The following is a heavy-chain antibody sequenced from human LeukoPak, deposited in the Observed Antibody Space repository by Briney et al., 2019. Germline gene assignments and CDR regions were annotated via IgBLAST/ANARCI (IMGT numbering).Heavy chain of an antibody. CDR2: IYHSGST. J-gene: IGHJ1*01. CDR1: GGSISSSNW. V-gene: IGHV4-4*02. Sequence: SETLSLTCAVSGGSISSSNWWSWVRQPPGKGLEWIGEIYHSGSTNYNPSLKSRVTISVDKSKNQFSLKLSSVTAADTAVYYCARSSRKRYCSSTSCYGEYFQHWGQGTLVTVSS. CDR3: ARSSRKRYCSSTSCYGEYFQH. D-gene: IGHD2-2*01.